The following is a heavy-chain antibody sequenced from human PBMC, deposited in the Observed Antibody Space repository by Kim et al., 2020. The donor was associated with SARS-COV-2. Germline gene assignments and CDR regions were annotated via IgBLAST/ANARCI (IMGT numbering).Heavy chain of an antibody. V-gene: IGHV3-9*01. D-gene: IGHD6-13*01. J-gene: IGHJ6*02. CDR2: ISWNSGSI. CDR3: AKDSNKGAAAGGYYYYYGMDV. CDR1: GFTFDDYA. Sequence: GGSLRLSCAASGFTFDDYAMHWVRQAPGKGLEWVSGISWNSGSIGYADSVKGRFTISRDNAKNSLYLQMNSLRAEDTALYYCAKDSNKGAAAGGYYYYYGMDVWGQGTTVTVSS.